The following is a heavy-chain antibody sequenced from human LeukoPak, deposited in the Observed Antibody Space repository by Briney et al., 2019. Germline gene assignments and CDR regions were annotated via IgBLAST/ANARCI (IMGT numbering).Heavy chain of an antibody. CDR3: ARGIVVQPSANWFDP. D-gene: IGHD2-2*01. V-gene: IGHV1-3*01. Sequence: ATVTVSCKTSGYTFTTYAIHWVRQAPGQRLEWMGLINADDGNTRYSQRFQGRVTITRDTSANTAYMELSSLRFEDTAVYYCARGIVVQPSANWFDPWGQGTPVTVSS. CDR1: GYTFTTYA. CDR2: INADDGNT. J-gene: IGHJ5*02.